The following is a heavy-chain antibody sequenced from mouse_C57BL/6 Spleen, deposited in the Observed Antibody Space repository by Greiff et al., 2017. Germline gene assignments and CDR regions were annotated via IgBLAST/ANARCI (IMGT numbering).Heavy chain of an antibody. J-gene: IGHJ1*03. CDR2: IYPGDGDT. D-gene: IGHD1-1*01. Sequence: QVQLQQSGPELVKPGASVKISCKASGYAFSSSWMNWVKQRPGKGLEWIGRIYPGDGDTNYNGKFKGKATLTADKSSSTAYMQRSSLTSEDSAVYFCAREEEVIGRYFDVWGTGTTGTGSS. V-gene: IGHV1-82*01. CDR1: GYAFSSSW. CDR3: AREEEVIGRYFDV.